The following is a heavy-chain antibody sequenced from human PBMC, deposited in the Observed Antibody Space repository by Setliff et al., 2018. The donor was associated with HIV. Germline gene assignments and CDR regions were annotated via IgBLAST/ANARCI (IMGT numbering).Heavy chain of an antibody. CDR1: GGSINGYY. D-gene: IGHD6-19*01. J-gene: IGHJ4*02. CDR2: FYPTGSV. Sequence: KASETLSLTCTVSGGSINGYYWSWIRQPPGKGLEWIGCFYPTGSVNYNPSLKSRVTISVDTSKHQFSLKLSSVTAADTAVYYCASPASGGSSGQYHYWGQGTLVTVSS. CDR3: ASPASGGSSGQYHY. V-gene: IGHV4-4*09.